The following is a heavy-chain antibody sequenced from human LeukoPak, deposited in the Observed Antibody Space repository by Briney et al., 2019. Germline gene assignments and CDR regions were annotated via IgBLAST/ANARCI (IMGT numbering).Heavy chain of an antibody. V-gene: IGHV3-53*04. CDR3: ARAVWGYYDSSAYGDAFDI. CDR2: IYSGGST. J-gene: IGHJ3*02. CDR1: GFTVSTNY. Sequence: GGSLRLSCAASGFTVSTNYMSWVRQAPGKGLEWVSIIYSGGSTYYADSVKGRFTISRHNPKNTLYLQMNSLRAEDTAVYYCARAVWGYYDSSAYGDAFDIWGQGTMVTVSS. D-gene: IGHD3-22*01.